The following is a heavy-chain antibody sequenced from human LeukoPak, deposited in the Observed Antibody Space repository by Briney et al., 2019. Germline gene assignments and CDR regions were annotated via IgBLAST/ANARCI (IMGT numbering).Heavy chain of an antibody. J-gene: IGHJ4*02. V-gene: IGHV1-2*02. CDR2: INPNSGGT. D-gene: IGHD5-18*01. CDR1: GYTFTSYY. CDR3: ASQQVGYSYGYGFVDY. Sequence: ASVKVSCKASGYTFTSYYMHWVRQAPGQGLEWMGWINPNSGGTNYVQKFQGRVTMTKDTSISTAYMELSRLRSDDTAVYYCASQQVGYSYGYGFVDYWGQGTLVTVSS.